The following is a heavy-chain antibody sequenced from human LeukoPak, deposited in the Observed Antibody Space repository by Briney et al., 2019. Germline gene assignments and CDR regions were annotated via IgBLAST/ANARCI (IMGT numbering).Heavy chain of an antibody. D-gene: IGHD6-13*01. CDR3: ARGGYSSSWYFDY. CDR2: TYYRSKWYN. Sequence: SQTLSLTCAISGGRVSSNSAAWNWLRQSPSRGLEWLGRTYYRSKWYNDYAVSVKSRITINPDTSKNQFSLQLNSVTPEDTAVYYCARGGYSSSWYFDYWGQGTLVTVSS. V-gene: IGHV6-1*01. J-gene: IGHJ4*02. CDR1: GGRVSSNSAA.